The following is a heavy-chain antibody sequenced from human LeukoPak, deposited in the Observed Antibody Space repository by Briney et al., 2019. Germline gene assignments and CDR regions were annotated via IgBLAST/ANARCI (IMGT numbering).Heavy chain of an antibody. CDR3: ARGLNDGSGSYYNPGIGY. CDR2: MNPNSGNT. CDR1: GGTFSSYA. D-gene: IGHD3-10*01. J-gene: IGHJ4*02. Sequence: ASVKVSCKASGGTFSSYAISWVRQATGQGLEWMGWMNPNSGNTGYAQKFQGRVTMTRNTSISTAYMELSSLRSEDTAVYYCARGLNDGSGSYYNPGIGYWGQGTLVTVSS. V-gene: IGHV1-8*02.